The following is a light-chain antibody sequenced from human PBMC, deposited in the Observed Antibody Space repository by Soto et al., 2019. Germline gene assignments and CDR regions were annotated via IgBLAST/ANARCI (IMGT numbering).Light chain of an antibody. Sequence: QSALTQPASVSGSPGQSITISCTGTNSDVGAYPYVSWYQQHPHRAPQVIIYKGTQRPSGVSNRFSGSTSGNAASLTISALQTDDEADYFCCSSAPESTYVCGTGTKLTVL. CDR2: KGT. V-gene: IGLV2-23*01. CDR3: CSSAPESTYV. J-gene: IGLJ1*01. CDR1: NSDVGAYPY.